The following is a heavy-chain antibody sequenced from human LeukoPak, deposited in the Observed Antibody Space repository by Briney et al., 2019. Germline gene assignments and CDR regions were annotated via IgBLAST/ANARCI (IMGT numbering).Heavy chain of an antibody. CDR1: GGSFSGYY. V-gene: IGHV4-34*01. Sequence: SETLSLACAVYGGSFSGYYWSWIRQPPGKGLEWIGEINHSGSTNYNSSLKSRVTISVDTSKNQFSLKLSSVTAADTAVYYCARGRGSIFGVVIKKPFDYWGQGTLVTVSS. CDR3: ARGRGSIFGVVIKKPFDY. CDR2: INHSGST. D-gene: IGHD3-3*01. J-gene: IGHJ4*02.